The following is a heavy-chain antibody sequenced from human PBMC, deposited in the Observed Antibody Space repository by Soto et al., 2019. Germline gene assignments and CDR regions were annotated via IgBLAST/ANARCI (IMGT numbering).Heavy chain of an antibody. D-gene: IGHD6-19*01. CDR3: ARGPPVAGKTYYYYGMDV. J-gene: IGHJ6*02. Sequence: GGSLRLSCAASGFTFSSYAMHWVRQAPGKGLEWVAVISYDGSNKYYADSVKGRFTISRDNSKNTLYLQMNSLRAEDTAVYYCARGPPVAGKTYYYYGMDVWGQGTTVTVSS. CDR1: GFTFSSYA. CDR2: ISYDGSNK. V-gene: IGHV3-30-3*01.